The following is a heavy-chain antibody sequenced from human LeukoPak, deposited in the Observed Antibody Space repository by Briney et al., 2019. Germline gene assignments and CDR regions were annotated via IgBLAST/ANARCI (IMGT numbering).Heavy chain of an antibody. D-gene: IGHD3-10*01. CDR2: FDPEDGET. CDR1: GYTLTELS. CDR3: ATIVGWFGERIYYFDY. V-gene: IGHV1-24*01. J-gene: IGHJ4*02. Sequence: ASVKVSCRVSGYTLTELSMHWVRQAPGKGLEWMGGFDPEDGETIYAQKFQGRVTMTEDTSTDTAYMELSSLRSEDTAVYYCATIVGWFGERIYYFDYWGQGTLVTVSS.